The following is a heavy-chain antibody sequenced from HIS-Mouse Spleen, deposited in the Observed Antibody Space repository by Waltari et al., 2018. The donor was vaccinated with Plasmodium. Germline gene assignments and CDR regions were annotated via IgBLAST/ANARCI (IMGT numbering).Heavy chain of an antibody. CDR1: GFTFSSYS. CDR3: AREDILTAYYNDYWYFDL. D-gene: IGHD3-9*01. Sequence: EVQLVESGGGLVKPGGSLRLSCAASGFTFSSYSMNWVRQAPGKGLERVSSISSSSSYIYYADSVKGRFTISRDNAKNSLYLQMNSLRAEDTAVYYCAREDILTAYYNDYWYFDLWGRGTLVTVSS. V-gene: IGHV3-21*01. J-gene: IGHJ2*01. CDR2: ISSSSSYI.